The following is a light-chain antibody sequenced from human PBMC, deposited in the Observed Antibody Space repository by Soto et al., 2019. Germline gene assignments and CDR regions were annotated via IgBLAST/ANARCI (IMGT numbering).Light chain of an antibody. CDR1: SSDVGGYNY. J-gene: IGLJ2*01. CDR2: EVS. V-gene: IGLV2-14*01. Sequence: QSALTQPASVSGSPGQSITISCTGTSSDVGGYNYVSWYQQHPGKAPKLMIYEVSNRPSGVSNRFSGSKSGNTASLTISGLQAEDEADYYCSSYTSSSKVFGGGTQLTV. CDR3: SSYTSSSKV.